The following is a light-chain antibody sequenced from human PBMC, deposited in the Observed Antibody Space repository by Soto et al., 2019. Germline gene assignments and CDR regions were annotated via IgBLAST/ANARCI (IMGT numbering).Light chain of an antibody. Sequence: QSVLTQPPSASGTPSQSLTISCSGSSSNIGSHFVYWYQHLPGTAPKLLIFRDGQRPSGVPARFFGSKSGTSASLAITGLRSEDEADYYCAVWDQSLTGWVFGGGTKVTVL. CDR3: AVWDQSLTGWV. CDR1: SSNIGSHF. V-gene: IGLV1-47*01. J-gene: IGLJ3*02. CDR2: RDG.